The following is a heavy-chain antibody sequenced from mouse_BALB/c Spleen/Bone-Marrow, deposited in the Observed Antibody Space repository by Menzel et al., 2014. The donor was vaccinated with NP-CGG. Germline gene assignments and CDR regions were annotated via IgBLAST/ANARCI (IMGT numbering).Heavy chain of an antibody. CDR2: IWWNDDK. CDR3: ARTPPFDY. Sequence: QVTLKECGPGILQPSQTLSLPCSFSGFSLSTSGMSVGWIRQPSGKGLEWLAHIWWNDDKFYNPALKSRLTISKDTSNTQFSHRVPGVVPADTATSTCARTPPFDYGGQGTPLTVSS. V-gene: IGHV8-8*01. CDR1: GFSLSTSGMS. J-gene: IGHJ2*01.